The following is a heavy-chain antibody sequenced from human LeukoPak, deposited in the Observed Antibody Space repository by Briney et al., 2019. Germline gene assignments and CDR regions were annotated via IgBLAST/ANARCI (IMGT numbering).Heavy chain of an antibody. J-gene: IGHJ4*02. CDR2: IYYSGST. CDR1: GGSISSSSYY. CDR3: ARPRRYYYGSGSLDY. V-gene: IGHV4-39*01. D-gene: IGHD3-10*01. Sequence: PSETLSLTCTVSGGSISSSSYYWGWIRQPPGKGLEWIGSIYYSGSTYYNPSLKSRVTISVDTSKNQFSLKLSSVTAADTAVYYCARPRRYYYGSGSLDYWGQGTLVTVSS.